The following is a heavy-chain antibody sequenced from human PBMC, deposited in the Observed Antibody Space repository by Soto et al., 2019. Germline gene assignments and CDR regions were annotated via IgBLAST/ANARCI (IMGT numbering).Heavy chain of an antibody. Sequence: QVQLVQSGAEVKKPGASVKVSCKASGYTFTSYAMHWVRQAPGQRLEWMGWINAGNGNTKYSQKFQGRVTITRDTSARTAYMELSSLRSEDTAVYYCARDVAVAGLIFDYWGQGTLVTVSS. V-gene: IGHV1-3*01. CDR2: INAGNGNT. D-gene: IGHD6-19*01. CDR1: GYTFTSYA. J-gene: IGHJ4*02. CDR3: ARDVAVAGLIFDY.